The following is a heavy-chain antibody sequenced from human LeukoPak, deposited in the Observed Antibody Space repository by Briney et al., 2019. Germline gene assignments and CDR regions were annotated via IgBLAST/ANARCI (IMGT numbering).Heavy chain of an antibody. D-gene: IGHD6-13*01. Sequence: PSETLSLTCTVSGGSISSGSYYWSWIRQPAGKGLEWIGRIYTSGSTNYNPSLKSRVTISVDTSKNQFSLKLSSVTAADTAVYYCARKGDSSSFDYWGQGTLVTVSS. V-gene: IGHV4-61*02. CDR2: IYTSGST. J-gene: IGHJ4*02. CDR1: GGSISSGSYY. CDR3: ARKGDSSSFDY.